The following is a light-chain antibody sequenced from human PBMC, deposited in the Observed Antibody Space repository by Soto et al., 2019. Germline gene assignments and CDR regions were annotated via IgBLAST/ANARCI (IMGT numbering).Light chain of an antibody. Sequence: QSVLTQPPSVSGAPGQGVTISCSGSASNIGKNGVNWYQQLPGKAPKLVVYYDDLLPSGVSDRFSGSNSGTSASLAISGLQSEDEAYYYCTSYAGSNNLVFAGGTKVTVL. V-gene: IGLV1-36*01. CDR1: ASNIGKNG. CDR2: YDD. CDR3: TSYAGSNNLV. J-gene: IGLJ3*02.